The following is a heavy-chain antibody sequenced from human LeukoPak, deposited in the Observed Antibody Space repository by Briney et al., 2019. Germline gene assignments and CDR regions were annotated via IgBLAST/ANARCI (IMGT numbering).Heavy chain of an antibody. D-gene: IGHD6-13*01. V-gene: IGHV3-48*03. CDR1: GFTFSSYE. CDR2: ISSSGSTI. CDR3: ARKRYSMGPQYYYYYYMDV. J-gene: IGHJ6*03. Sequence: GGSLRLSCAASGFTFSSYEMNWVRQAPGKGLEWVSYISSSGSTIYYADSVEGRFTISRDNAKNSLYLQMNSLRAEDTAVYYCARKRYSMGPQYYYYYYMDVWGKGTTVTVSS.